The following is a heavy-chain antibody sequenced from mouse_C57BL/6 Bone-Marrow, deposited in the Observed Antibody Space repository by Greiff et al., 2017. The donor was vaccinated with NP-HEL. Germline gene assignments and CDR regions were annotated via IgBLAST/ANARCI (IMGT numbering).Heavy chain of an antibody. V-gene: IGHV7-1*01. CDR2: SRNKANDYTT. CDR1: GFTFSDFY. D-gene: IGHD2-2*01. Sequence: DVKLVESGGGLVQSGRSLRLSCATSGFTFSDFYMEWVRQAPGKGLEWIAASRNKANDYTTEYSASVKGRFIVSRDTSQSILYLQMNALRAEDTAIYYCARAVDGYDHAMDYWGQGTSVTVSS. J-gene: IGHJ4*01. CDR3: ARAVDGYDHAMDY.